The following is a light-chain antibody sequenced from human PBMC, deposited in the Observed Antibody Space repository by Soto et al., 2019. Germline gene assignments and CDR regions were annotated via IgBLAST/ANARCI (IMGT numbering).Light chain of an antibody. V-gene: IGKV1-39*01. J-gene: IGKJ1*01. Sequence: DIQMTQSPSSLSASVGDTVTLTCRASQDVSSYVNWYRQKPGKAPELLIYSSFLSQNGVPSRFRGRGSGTDFTLTITTFQPEDSATYYCQQSHSFPRTFGQGTKVEI. CDR1: QDVSSY. CDR2: SSF. CDR3: QQSHSFPRT.